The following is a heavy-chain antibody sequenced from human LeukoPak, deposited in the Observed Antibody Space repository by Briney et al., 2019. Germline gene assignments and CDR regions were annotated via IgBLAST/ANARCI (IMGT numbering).Heavy chain of an antibody. CDR1: GFTFISYW. J-gene: IGHJ4*02. D-gene: IGHD3-22*01. CDR3: ARGHHYYDSSAYYY. V-gene: IGHV3-74*01. CDR2: INSDGSTT. Sequence: PGGSLRLSCAASGFTFISYWMHWVRQAPGKELVWVSRINSDGSTTSYAASVKGRFTISRDTAKNTLYLQMNSLRAEDTAVYYCARGHHYYDSSAYYYWGQGTLVTVSS.